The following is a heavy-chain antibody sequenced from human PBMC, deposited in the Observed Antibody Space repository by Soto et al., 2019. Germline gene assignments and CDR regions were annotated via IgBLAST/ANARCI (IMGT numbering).Heavy chain of an antibody. Sequence: PGGSLRLSCAAAGFSFSDYAMSWVRQAPGKGLEWVGRIRNKANSYATAYAASVRGRFTISRDDSKNTAFLQMNSLNTEDTAVYYCISPYPEDMIRTWGQGTLVTV. D-gene: IGHD2-15*01. CDR2: IRNKANSYAT. CDR3: ISPYPEDMIRT. CDR1: GFSFSDYA. J-gene: IGHJ4*02. V-gene: IGHV3-73*01.